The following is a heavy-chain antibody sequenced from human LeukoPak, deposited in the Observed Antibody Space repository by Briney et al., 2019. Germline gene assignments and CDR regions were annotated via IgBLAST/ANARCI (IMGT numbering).Heavy chain of an antibody. Sequence: GGSLRLSCAASGFTFSNYWIHWVRQAPGKGLVWVSRIDNAGSITTYADSVKGRFTISRDNAENTLYLQMNSLRAEDTAVYYCAVSGYYFSGRNFDYWGQGTLVTVSS. CDR2: IDNAGSIT. V-gene: IGHV3-74*03. CDR1: GFTFSNYW. CDR3: AVSGYYFSGRNFDY. D-gene: IGHD3-22*01. J-gene: IGHJ4*02.